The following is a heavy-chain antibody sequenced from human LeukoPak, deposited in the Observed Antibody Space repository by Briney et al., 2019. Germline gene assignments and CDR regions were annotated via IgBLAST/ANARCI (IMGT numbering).Heavy chain of an antibody. D-gene: IGHD3-10*01. J-gene: IGHJ3*02. V-gene: IGHV3-21*01. CDR2: ISSSSDYI. CDR3: ARDQRPGFGKVNALDI. Sequence: GGSLRLSCAASGFTYSSYWMHWVRQAPGKGLEWVSSISSSSDYIYYADSVKGRFTVSRDNAKNSLYLQVNSLRAEDTAVHYCARDQRPGFGKVNALDIWGQGTRVTVSS. CDR1: GFTYSSYW.